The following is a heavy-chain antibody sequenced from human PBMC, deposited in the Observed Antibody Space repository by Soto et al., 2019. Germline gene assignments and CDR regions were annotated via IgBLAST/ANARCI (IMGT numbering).Heavy chain of an antibody. J-gene: IGHJ6*02. V-gene: IGHV3-53*01. CDR2: IDSGGST. D-gene: IGHD4-17*01. CDR1: GFTVSGNY. CDR3: ATSTERDYYYYYGMDV. Sequence: GGSLRLSCGASGFTVSGNYMIWVRQAPGKGLEWVSVIDSGGSTYYADSGKGRFTISRDNSKNTLYLQMNSLRAEDTAVYYCATSTERDYYYYYGMDVWGQGTTVTV.